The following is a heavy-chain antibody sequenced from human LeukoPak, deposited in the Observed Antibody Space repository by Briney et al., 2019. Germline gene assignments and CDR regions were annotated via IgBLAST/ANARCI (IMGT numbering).Heavy chain of an antibody. D-gene: IGHD3-22*01. V-gene: IGHV3-7*01. CDR3: ARAGLSSGYYYDY. J-gene: IGHJ4*02. CDR2: IKQDGSEK. CDR1: GFIFSSYW. Sequence: GGSLRLSCAASGFIFSSYWMSWVRQAPGKGLEWVANIKQDGSEKYYVDSVKGRFTISRDNAKNSLYLQMNSLRAEDTAAYYCARAGLSSGYYYDYWGQGTLVTVSS.